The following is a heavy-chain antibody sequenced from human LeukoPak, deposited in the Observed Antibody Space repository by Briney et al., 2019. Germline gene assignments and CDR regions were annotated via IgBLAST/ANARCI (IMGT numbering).Heavy chain of an antibody. Sequence: ASVKVSCKASGYTFTSYYMHWVRQAPGQGLEWMGGIIPIFGTANYAQKFQGRVTITADKSTSTAYMELSSLRSEDTAVYYCAREPAWGPRSFDYWGQGTLVTVSS. V-gene: IGHV1-69*06. D-gene: IGHD3-16*01. CDR2: IIPIFGTA. J-gene: IGHJ4*02. CDR1: GYTFTSYY. CDR3: AREPAWGPRSFDY.